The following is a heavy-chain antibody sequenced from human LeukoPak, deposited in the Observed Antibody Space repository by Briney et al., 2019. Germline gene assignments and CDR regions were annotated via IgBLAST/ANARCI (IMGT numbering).Heavy chain of an antibody. CDR2: ISSSSIYI. V-gene: IGHV3-21*01. D-gene: IGHD1-26*01. CDR1: GFTLSSYS. CDR3: ARGRQNSGSYSDAFDI. Sequence: GGSLRLSCAASGFTLSSYSMHWVRQAPGQGLEWVSSISSSSIYIYYADSLKGRFTISRDNAKNSLYLQMNSLRAEDTAVYYCARGRQNSGSYSDAFDIWGQGTMVTVSS. J-gene: IGHJ3*02.